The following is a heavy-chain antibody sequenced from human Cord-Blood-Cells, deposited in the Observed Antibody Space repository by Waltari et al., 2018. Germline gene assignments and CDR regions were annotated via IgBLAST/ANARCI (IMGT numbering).Heavy chain of an antibody. D-gene: IGHD7-27*01. V-gene: IGHV4-59*08. CDR2: IYYIGST. CDR3: ARSITGYWFDP. CDR1: GGPISSYY. J-gene: IGHJ5*02. Sequence: QVQLQESGPGLVKPSETLSLTCTVSGGPISSYYWSWTRQPPGKGLEGIGYIYYIGSTNYNPSLKSRVTISVDTSKNQFSLKLSSVTAADTAVYYCARSITGYWFDPWGQGTLVTVSS.